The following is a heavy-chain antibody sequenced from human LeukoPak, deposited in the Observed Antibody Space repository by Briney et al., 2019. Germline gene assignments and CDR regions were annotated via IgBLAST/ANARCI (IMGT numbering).Heavy chain of an antibody. Sequence: GGSLRLSCAASGFTFSSYWMHWVRQAPGKGLVWVSRINSDGSSTSYADSVKGRFTISRDNAKNTLYLQMNSLRAEDTAVYYCASMNRRDGYNLWGQGTLATVSS. CDR3: ASMNRRDGYNL. J-gene: IGHJ4*02. D-gene: IGHD5-24*01. V-gene: IGHV3-74*01. CDR2: INSDGSST. CDR1: GFTFSSYW.